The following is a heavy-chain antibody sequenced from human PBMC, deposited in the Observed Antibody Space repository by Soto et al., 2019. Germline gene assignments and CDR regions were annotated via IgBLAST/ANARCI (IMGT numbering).Heavy chain of an antibody. CDR1: GVSIHNSHSF. V-gene: IGHV4-39*01. CDR2: VYYSGGA. CDR3: GRVVEGATRHTDLDS. J-gene: IGHJ5*01. Sequence: PSETLSLTCTVSGVSIHNSHSFWGWIRQPPGKGLEFIGTVYYSGGAHYNSSLKSRVTISVDTANNQVSLRMRSLTAADTAVCYCGRVVEGATRHTDLDSWGQGTLVTVSS. D-gene: IGHD2-21*01.